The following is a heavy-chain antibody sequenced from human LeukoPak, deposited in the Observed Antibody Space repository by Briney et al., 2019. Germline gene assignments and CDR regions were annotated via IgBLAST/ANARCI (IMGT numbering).Heavy chain of an antibody. Sequence: PGGSLRVSCAASGFTFSSYTMNWVRQAPGKGLEWASSITSNSGYISYADSVKGRFTISRDNAKNSVYLQMNSLRAEDTAVYFCVSGYDYWGQGTLVTVSS. D-gene: IGHD3-10*01. CDR2: ITSNSGYI. J-gene: IGHJ4*02. CDR1: GFTFSSYT. V-gene: IGHV3-21*01. CDR3: VSGYDY.